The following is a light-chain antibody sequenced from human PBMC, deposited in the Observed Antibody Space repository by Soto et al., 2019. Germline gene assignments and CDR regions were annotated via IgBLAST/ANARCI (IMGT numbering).Light chain of an antibody. V-gene: IGKV1-5*01. CDR1: QSISNW. CDR2: DAS. Sequence: DIHMTQSPSTPSASVGDRVTITCRASQSISNWLAWYQQKPGKAPKLLIFDASTLESGVPSRFSGSGSGTEFTLTISGLQPDDFATYYGQQYNNYCTFGQGTKLEIQ. CDR3: QQYNNYCT. J-gene: IGKJ2*01.